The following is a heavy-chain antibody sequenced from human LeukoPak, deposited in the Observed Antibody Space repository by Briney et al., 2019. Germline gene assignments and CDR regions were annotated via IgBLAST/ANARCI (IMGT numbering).Heavy chain of an antibody. D-gene: IGHD5-18*01. CDR1: GGSISSGGYS. Sequence: PSETLSLTCAVSGGSISSGGYSWTWIRQPPGKGLEWIAYIYHGGSTFYNPSLKSRVTISVDGSKNQFSLLLSSVTAADTAVYFCARGDSYGYGRAFDIWGHGTMVTVSA. V-gene: IGHV4-30-2*01. CDR3: ARGDSYGYGRAFDI. CDR2: IYHGGST. J-gene: IGHJ3*02.